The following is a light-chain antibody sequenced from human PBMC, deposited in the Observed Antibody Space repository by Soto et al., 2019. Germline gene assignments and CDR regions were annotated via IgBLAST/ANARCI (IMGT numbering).Light chain of an antibody. J-gene: IGKJ2*01. Sequence: EIVLTQSPATLSLSPGERATLSCRASTSVSSYLAWYQQKPGQAPRLLIYDASNRATGIPARFSGSVSGTDFTRTISSLEPEDFAVYYCQQRSNWPPLYTFGQGTKLEIK. CDR3: QQRSNWPPLYT. CDR1: TSVSSY. CDR2: DAS. V-gene: IGKV3-11*01.